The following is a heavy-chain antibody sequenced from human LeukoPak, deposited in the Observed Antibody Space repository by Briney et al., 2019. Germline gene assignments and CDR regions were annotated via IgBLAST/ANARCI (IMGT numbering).Heavy chain of an antibody. CDR1: GGSFSGYY. D-gene: IGHD2-2*02. CDR2: INHSGST. J-gene: IGHJ6*02. V-gene: IGHV4-34*01. Sequence: SETLSLTCAVYGGSFSGYYWSWIRQPPGKGLAWIGEINHSGSTNYNPSLKSRVTISVDTSKNQFSLKLSSVTAADTAVYYCARIVPAAIRPYYYYGMDVWGQGTTVTVSS. CDR3: ARIVPAAIRPYYYYGMDV.